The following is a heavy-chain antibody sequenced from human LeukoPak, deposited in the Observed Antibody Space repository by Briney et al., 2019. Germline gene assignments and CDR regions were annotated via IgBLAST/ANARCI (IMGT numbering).Heavy chain of an antibody. CDR3: ARRKGFDWLRYFDY. CDR1: GGSFSGYY. V-gene: IGHV4-34*01. Sequence: SETLSLTCAVYGGSFSGYYWSWIRQPPGKGLEWIGEINHSGSTNYNPSLKSRVTISVDTSKNQFSLKLSSVTAADTAVYYCARRKGFDWLRYFDYWGQGTLVTVSS. D-gene: IGHD3-9*01. J-gene: IGHJ4*02. CDR2: INHSGST.